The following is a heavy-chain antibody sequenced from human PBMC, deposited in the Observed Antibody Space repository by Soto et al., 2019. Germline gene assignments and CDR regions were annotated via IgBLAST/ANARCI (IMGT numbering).Heavy chain of an antibody. Sequence: QEQLVQSGAEVRKPGSSVTVSCKASGGTFKTYGVSWVRQAPGQGLEWMGGIMPFFGTTYYAQKFRARLTISADKNTATAYMELNSLRSEDTATYFCARDDRRDGYFFFDSWGQGTLVTVSS. V-gene: IGHV1-69*06. CDR1: GGTFKTYG. J-gene: IGHJ4*02. CDR3: ARDDRRDGYFFFDS. CDR2: IMPFFGTT. D-gene: IGHD6-25*01.